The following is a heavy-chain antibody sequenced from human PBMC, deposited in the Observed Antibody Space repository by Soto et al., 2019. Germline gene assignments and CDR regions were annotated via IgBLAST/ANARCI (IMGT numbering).Heavy chain of an antibody. CDR2: ISAYNGNT. Sequence: ASVKVSCKASGYTFTSYGISWVRQAPGQGLEWMGWISAYNGNTNYAQKLQGRVTMTTDTSASTAYMELRSLRSDDTAVYYCARFSTSVVTAISALGHWGQGTLVTVSS. CDR3: ARFSTSVVTAISALGH. D-gene: IGHD2-21*02. J-gene: IGHJ1*01. CDR1: GYTFTSYG. V-gene: IGHV1-18*04.